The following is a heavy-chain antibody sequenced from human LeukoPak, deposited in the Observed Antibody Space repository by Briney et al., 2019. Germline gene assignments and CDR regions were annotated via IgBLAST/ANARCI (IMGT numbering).Heavy chain of an antibody. D-gene: IGHD2-15*01. CDR1: GYTFTRYY. Sequence: ASVKVSCKASGYTFTRYYMHWVRRAPGQGVEWRGWINPNSGGTNYAQKFQGRVTMTRDTSISTAYMELSRLRSDDTAVYYCARSSEVGYFDYWGQGTLVTVSS. CDR2: INPNSGGT. J-gene: IGHJ4*02. V-gene: IGHV1-2*02. CDR3: ARSSEVGYFDY.